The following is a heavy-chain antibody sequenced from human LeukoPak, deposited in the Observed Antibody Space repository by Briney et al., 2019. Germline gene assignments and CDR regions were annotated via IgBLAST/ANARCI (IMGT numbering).Heavy chain of an antibody. D-gene: IGHD6-13*01. CDR1: GYTFTGYY. Sequence: ASVKVSCKASGYTFTGYYMHWVRQAPGQGLEWMGWINPNSGGTNCAQKFQGRVTMTRDTSISTAYMELSRLRSDDTAVYYCARDGSDSSSWFLDRHDAFDIWGQGTMVTVSS. CDR2: INPNSGGT. V-gene: IGHV1-2*02. CDR3: ARDGSDSSSWFLDRHDAFDI. J-gene: IGHJ3*02.